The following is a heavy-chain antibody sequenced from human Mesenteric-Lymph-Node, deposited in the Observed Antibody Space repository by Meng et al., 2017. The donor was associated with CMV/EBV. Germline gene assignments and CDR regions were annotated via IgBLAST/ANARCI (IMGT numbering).Heavy chain of an antibody. CDR1: GFSLTTSGVG. J-gene: IGHJ4*02. V-gene: IGHV2-5*02. CDR3: ARRADSNLADY. D-gene: IGHD6-13*01. CDR2: IYWDDDK. Sequence: CTFSGFSLTTSGVGVGWIRQPPGKALEWLALIYWDDDKRYSASLESRLTITKDTSKNQVVLTMTNMDPVDTATYYCARRADSNLADYWGQGTLVTVSS.